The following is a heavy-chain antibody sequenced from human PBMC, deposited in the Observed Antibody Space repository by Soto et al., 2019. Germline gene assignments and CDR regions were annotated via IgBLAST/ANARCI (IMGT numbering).Heavy chain of an antibody. CDR1: VLTFSSYA. CDR2: ISYDGSNK. J-gene: IGHJ6*02. D-gene: IGHD2-2*03. CDR3: ARASGYCSSTSCPRGYYCYYGTDV. Sequence: SLTLSCAASVLTFSSYAMHRVRKAPCKGLEWLAVISYDGSNKYYAESVKGLFTISRDNSKNTLYLQMNSLRAEDTAVYYCARASGYCSSTSCPRGYYCYYGTDVRGPATTDPVS. V-gene: IGHV3-30-3*01.